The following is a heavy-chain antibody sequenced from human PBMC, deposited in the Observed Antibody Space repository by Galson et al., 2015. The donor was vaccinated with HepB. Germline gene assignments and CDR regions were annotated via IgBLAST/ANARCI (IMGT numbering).Heavy chain of an antibody. CDR3: AKGKRGYSYGLDS. D-gene: IGHD5-18*01. CDR1: GFTFSSYA. CDR2: ISGSGDNT. V-gene: IGHV3-23*01. J-gene: IGHJ4*02. Sequence: SLRLSCAASGFTFSSYAMSWVHQAPGKGLEWVSFISGSGDNTYYADSVKGRFTISRDNSKNILYLQMNRLRAENTAVYYCAKGKRGYSYGLDSWGQGTLVTVSP.